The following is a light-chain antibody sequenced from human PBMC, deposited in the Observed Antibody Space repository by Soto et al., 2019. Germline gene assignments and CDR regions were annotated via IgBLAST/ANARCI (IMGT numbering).Light chain of an antibody. CDR2: DAS. CDR3: QQYGSTPWT. V-gene: IGKV3D-20*01. CDR1: QSVSNNF. J-gene: IGKJ1*01. Sequence: VFTQFPGTASLSPGETAALSCGASQSVSNNFLGWYQQKPGLPPRLLIYDASSRANGIPERFSGRGSGTQFTLTISRLEPEDFAVYYCQQYGSTPWTFGRGTKVDIK.